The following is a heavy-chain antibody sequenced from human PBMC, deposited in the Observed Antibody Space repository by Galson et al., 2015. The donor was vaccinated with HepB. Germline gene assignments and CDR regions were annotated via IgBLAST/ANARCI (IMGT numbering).Heavy chain of an antibody. CDR1: GGSVSSGSYY. CDR2: VYSSGGT. V-gene: IGHV4-61*02. D-gene: IGHD2-21*01. CDR3: ARDSVVSATYFLDY. J-gene: IGHJ4*02. Sequence: TLSLTCSVSGGSVSSGSYYWSWIRQPAGKGLEWIGRVYSSGGTDYNPSLKSRVTISRDTSKNRFSLRLTSVSAADTAIYYCARDSVVSATYFLDYWGQGVLVTVSP.